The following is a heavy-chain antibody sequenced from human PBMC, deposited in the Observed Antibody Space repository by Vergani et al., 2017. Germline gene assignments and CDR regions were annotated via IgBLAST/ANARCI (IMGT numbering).Heavy chain of an antibody. V-gene: IGHV4-34*02. D-gene: IGHD2-8*02. CDR1: GESFSSFY. CDR2: INNVVHT. CDR3: AVRPRVNLVVGEIVTKRTFDY. J-gene: IGHJ4*02. Sequence: QVQLQQWGAGVVKPSGTLSLTCAVFGESFSSFYWSWICQPPGKGLEGIGEINNVVHTNYNPSLESRVTVSRDTAKNQFSLNLMSVTAADTAMYYCAVRPRVNLVVGEIVTKRTFDYWSQGSLVAVSS.